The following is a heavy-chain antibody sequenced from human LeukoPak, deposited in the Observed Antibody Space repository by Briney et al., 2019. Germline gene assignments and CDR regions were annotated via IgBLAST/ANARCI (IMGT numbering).Heavy chain of an antibody. V-gene: IGHV4-31*03. Sequence: SQTLSLTCTVSGGSISSGGYYWSWIRQHPGKGLEWIGEINHSGSTNYNPSLKSRVTISVDTSKNQFSLKLSSVTAADTAVYYCARGGIAALNDWGQGTLVTVSS. CDR2: INHSGST. D-gene: IGHD6-6*01. CDR3: ARGGIAALND. CDR1: GGSISSGGYY. J-gene: IGHJ4*02.